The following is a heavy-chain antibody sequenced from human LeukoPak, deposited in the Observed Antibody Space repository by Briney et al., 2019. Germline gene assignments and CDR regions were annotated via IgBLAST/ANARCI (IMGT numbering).Heavy chain of an antibody. CDR2: IIPIFGTA. Sequence: SVKVSCKASGGTFSSYAISWVRQAPGQGLEWMGGIIPIFGTANYAQKFQGRVTITTDESTSTAYMELSSLRSEDAAVYYCARVGDGDYTDAFDIWGQGTMVTVSS. CDR1: GGTFSSYA. V-gene: IGHV1-69*05. J-gene: IGHJ3*02. D-gene: IGHD4-17*01. CDR3: ARVGDGDYTDAFDI.